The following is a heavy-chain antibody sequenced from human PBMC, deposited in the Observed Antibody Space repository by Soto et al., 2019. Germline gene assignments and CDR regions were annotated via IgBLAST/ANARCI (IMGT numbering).Heavy chain of an antibody. CDR1: GDSISTYY. Sequence: QVQLQESGPGLVKPSETLSLTCTVSGDSISTYYWNWIRQPAGKALEWIGRIYTSGATNYNPSLRSRVTMSVDTSKNQCSLELSSVTAADTAVYSCARRASGSGRHFDNWGQGTLVTVSS. J-gene: IGHJ4*02. V-gene: IGHV4-4*07. CDR3: ARRASGSGRHFDN. CDR2: IYTSGAT. D-gene: IGHD3-10*01.